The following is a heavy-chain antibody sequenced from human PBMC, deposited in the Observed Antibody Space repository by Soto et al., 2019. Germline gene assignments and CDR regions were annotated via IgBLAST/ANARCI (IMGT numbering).Heavy chain of an antibody. D-gene: IGHD2-15*01. Sequence: QVQLVESGGGVVQPGRSLRLSCAASGFTFRDYAMHWIRQAPGKGLEWVAVISHDATITAYPDSVKGRFTISRDNSKNTRSRQRNSLRPDDTAVYHGGREVVAAKPDYFDYWGQGSRVTVSS. CDR3: GREVVAAKPDYFDY. CDR2: ISHDATIT. V-gene: IGHV3-30-3*01. J-gene: IGHJ4*02. CDR1: GFTFRDYA.